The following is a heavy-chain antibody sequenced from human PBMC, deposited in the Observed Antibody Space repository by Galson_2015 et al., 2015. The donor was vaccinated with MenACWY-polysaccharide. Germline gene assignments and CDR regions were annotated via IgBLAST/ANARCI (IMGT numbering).Heavy chain of an antibody. J-gene: IGHJ4*01. CDR3: ARSTGGILIPFDN. V-gene: IGHV2-5*01. D-gene: IGHD3-16*01. CDR2: VSWNGDK. CDR1: GFSLRTPGVS. Sequence: PALVNPPPTLTLPCTFSGFSLRTPGVSVAWLRQPPGKALEWLALVSWNGDKHYSPSLKKTLPVTKETSKNQVVLTMSNMDPVDTATYYCARSTGGILIPFDNWGHGALVTVSS.